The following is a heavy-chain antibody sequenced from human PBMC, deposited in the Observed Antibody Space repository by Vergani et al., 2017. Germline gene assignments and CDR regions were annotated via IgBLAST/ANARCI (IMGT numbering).Heavy chain of an antibody. V-gene: IGHV1-69*13. J-gene: IGHJ3*01. CDR2: IITFFGTT. CDR1: GGPFKNSA. CDR3: ARSYCSATRCYSSIAFDL. Sequence: QVQLVQSGAEVKKPGSSVKVSCKASGGPFKNSAFSWVRQVPGQGLEWMGRIITFFGTTDYAQKFQGRFTIIADEFTKTVDMQLSNLRSEDTAVYYCARSYCSATRCYSSIAFDLWGQGTQVTISS. D-gene: IGHD2-2*01.